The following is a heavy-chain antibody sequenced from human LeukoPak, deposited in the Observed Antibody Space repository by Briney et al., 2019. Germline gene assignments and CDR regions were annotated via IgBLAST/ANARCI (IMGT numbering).Heavy chain of an antibody. D-gene: IGHD3-22*01. CDR2: VSDSGGST. J-gene: IGHJ5*02. CDR1: GFTFSNYD. Sequence: AGTLRLYCAASGFTFSNYDMSWLRQTPGKGLMGVSAVSDSGGSTYYADSVKGRITIARDNSKNTLYLQMNSLRAEHTALYYCAKDPLRYYDSPGEDWFDPWRQGTLVTVSS. CDR3: AKDPLRYYDSPGEDWFDP. V-gene: IGHV3-23*01.